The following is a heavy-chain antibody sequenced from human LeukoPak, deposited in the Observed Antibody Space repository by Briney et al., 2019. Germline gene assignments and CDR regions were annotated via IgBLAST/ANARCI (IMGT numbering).Heavy chain of an antibody. CDR3: ARVPIPPHCSSTSCYSIDY. CDR1: GGSISSGGYC. J-gene: IGHJ4*02. V-gene: IGHV4-31*03. D-gene: IGHD2-2*01. CDR2: IYYSGST. Sequence: SETLSLTCSVSGGSISSGGYCWGWIRQHPGKGLEWVGYIYYSGSTYYNPSLKSRVTISVDTSKNQFSLKLSSVTAADTAVYYCARVPIPPHCSSTSCYSIDYWGQGTLVTVSS.